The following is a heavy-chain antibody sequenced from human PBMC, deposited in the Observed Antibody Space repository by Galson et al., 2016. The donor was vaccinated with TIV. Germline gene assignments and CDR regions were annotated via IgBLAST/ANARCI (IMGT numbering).Heavy chain of an antibody. J-gene: IGHJ6*02. V-gene: IGHV3-9*01. Sequence: SLRLSCAASGFTFDDYPMHWVRQAPGKGLEWVSAINWHSNSVVYADSVKGRFTISRDNGRHSLYLQMNNLRGEDTALYYCAKDLKPDASMDYYFYSGMDVWGQGTTVIVSS. CDR2: INWHSNSV. CDR1: GFTFDDYP. CDR3: AKDLKPDASMDYYFYSGMDV. D-gene: IGHD5-18*01.